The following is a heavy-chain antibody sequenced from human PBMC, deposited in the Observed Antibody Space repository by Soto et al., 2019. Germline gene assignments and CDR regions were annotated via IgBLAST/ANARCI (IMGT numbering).Heavy chain of an antibody. V-gene: IGHV3-33*01. J-gene: IGHJ4*02. Sequence: PGGSLRLSCAASGFIFSDYGIHWVRQAPGKGLEWVAVIWFDGSDKYYADSVKGRFTISRDNSKNTLYLQVNSLRTEDTAVYYCARGGTASGWPWVFDYWGQGTLVTVSS. D-gene: IGHD6-19*01. CDR2: IWFDGSDK. CDR1: GFIFSDYG. CDR3: ARGGTASGWPWVFDY.